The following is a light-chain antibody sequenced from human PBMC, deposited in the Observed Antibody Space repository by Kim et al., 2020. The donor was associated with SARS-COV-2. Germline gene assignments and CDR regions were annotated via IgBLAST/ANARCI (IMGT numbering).Light chain of an antibody. CDR3: CSTSNTLDYV. Sequence: QSITISCSGTSGDIGNSNSVSWYQQHSGEAPRLIIYDVRDRPSGVSARFSGYKSANMASLTISGLRSEDEADYYCCSTSNTLDYVFGSGTKVTVL. V-gene: IGLV2-14*03. CDR1: SGDIGNSNS. CDR2: DVR. J-gene: IGLJ1*01.